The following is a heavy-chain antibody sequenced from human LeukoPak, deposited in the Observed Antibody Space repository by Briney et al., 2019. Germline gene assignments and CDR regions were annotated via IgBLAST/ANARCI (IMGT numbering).Heavy chain of an antibody. V-gene: IGHV1-69*01. CDR3: ARDPSGSYEDPHYFAY. D-gene: IGHD1-26*01. CDR1: GGRVSSYA. CDR2: SIPIFGTA. Sequence: SVTVSCKASGGRVSSYAISGVRQAPGQGLEWMGGSIPIFGTANHAQKFQCRVTITAQGSTSPAYRELSRLRSEHTTVYYCARDPSGSYEDPHYFAYWGQGTLVTVSS. J-gene: IGHJ4*02.